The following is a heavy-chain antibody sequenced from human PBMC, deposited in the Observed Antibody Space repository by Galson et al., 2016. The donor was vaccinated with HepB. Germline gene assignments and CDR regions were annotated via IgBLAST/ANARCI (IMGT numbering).Heavy chain of an antibody. CDR2: INLDGSTT. V-gene: IGHV3-74*01. D-gene: IGHD1-14*01. Sequence: SLRLSCAASGFTFTVYWMYWVRQAPGKGLVWVSHINLDGSTTTYADSVKGRFTISRDNARKTLDLQMDSLRAEDTAVYYCVSGNDAHAYGYWGQGTLVTVSS. J-gene: IGHJ4*02. CDR1: GFTFTVYW. CDR3: VSGNDAHAYGY.